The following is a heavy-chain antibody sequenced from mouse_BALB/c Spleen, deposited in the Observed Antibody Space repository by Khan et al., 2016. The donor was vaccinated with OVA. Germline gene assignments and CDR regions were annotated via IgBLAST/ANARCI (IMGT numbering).Heavy chain of an antibody. Sequence: EVELVESGGGLVKPGGSLKLSCAASGFTFSRYAMSWVRQTPEKRLEWVATINSGGSFTYYPDSVQGRFTISRDKAKHTPFLQLSSLKSEDTAMYYCARQAIDDDDYLYAMDFWGQGTSVTVSA. V-gene: IGHV5-9-3*01. CDR1: GFTFSRYA. J-gene: IGHJ4*01. D-gene: IGHD2-3*01. CDR2: INSGGSFT. CDR3: ARQAIDDDDYLYAMDF.